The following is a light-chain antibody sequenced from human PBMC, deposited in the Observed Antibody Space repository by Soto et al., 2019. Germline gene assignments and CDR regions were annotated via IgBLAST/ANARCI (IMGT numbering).Light chain of an antibody. V-gene: IGLV1-47*01. CDR1: SSNIGSNY. CDR3: AAWDDSLSGVV. Sequence: QSVLTQPPSASGTPGQRVTISCSGSSSNIGSNYVYWYQQLPGTAPKLLIYRNNPRPSGVPDRFSGSKSGTSASLAISGLLSEDEANYYCAAWDDSLSGVVFGGGTKLTVL. J-gene: IGLJ3*02. CDR2: RNN.